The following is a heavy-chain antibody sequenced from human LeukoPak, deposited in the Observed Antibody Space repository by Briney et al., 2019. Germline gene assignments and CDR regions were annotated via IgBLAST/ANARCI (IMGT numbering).Heavy chain of an antibody. CDR1: GGTFSSYA. D-gene: IGHD2-2*01. V-gene: IGHV1-69*01. Sequence: SVKVSCKASGGTFSSYAISWVRQAPGQGLEWMGGIIPIFGTANYAQKFQGSVTITADESTSTASMELSSLRSEDTAVYYCARDHCSSTSCYLYFQHWGQGTLVTVSS. CDR3: ARDHCSSTSCYLYFQH. CDR2: IIPIFGTA. J-gene: IGHJ1*01.